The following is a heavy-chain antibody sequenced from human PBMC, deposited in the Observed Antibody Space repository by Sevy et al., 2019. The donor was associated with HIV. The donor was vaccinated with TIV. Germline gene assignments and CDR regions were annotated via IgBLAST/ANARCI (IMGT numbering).Heavy chain of an antibody. CDR3: ARGYCSGDACYGEGMDV. Sequence: ASVKVSCRSSGYTFTSYDINWVRQPIGQGLEWMGWMNPNSGKTGFAQMFQGRLSMTRDTSINTAYMELSSLSSEDTAVYYCARGYCSGDACYGEGMDVWGQGTTVTVSS. D-gene: IGHD2-15*01. CDR2: MNPNSGKT. V-gene: IGHV1-8*01. CDR1: GYTFTSYD. J-gene: IGHJ6*02.